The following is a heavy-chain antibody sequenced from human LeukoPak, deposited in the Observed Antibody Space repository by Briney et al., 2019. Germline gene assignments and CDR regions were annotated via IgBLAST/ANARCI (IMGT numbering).Heavy chain of an antibody. CDR1: GFTFDDYG. Sequence: GESLRLSCAASGFTFDDYGMSWVRQAPGKGLEWVSGINWNGGSTGYADSVKVRFTISRDNAKNSLYLQRNSLRAGEAALYYCASHSSSWYGWFDPWGQGTLVTVSS. CDR3: ASHSSSWYGWFDP. CDR2: INWNGGST. J-gene: IGHJ5*02. D-gene: IGHD6-13*01. V-gene: IGHV3-20*04.